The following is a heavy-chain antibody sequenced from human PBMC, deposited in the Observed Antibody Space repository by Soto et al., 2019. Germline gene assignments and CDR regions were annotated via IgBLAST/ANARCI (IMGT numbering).Heavy chain of an antibody. V-gene: IGHV4-39*01. Sequence: SETLSLTCTVSGGSISSSSYYWGLIRQPPGKGLEWIGSIYYSGSTYYNPSLKSRVTISVDTSKNQFSLRLSSVTAADTAVYYCARRESYDILTGYYHFDYWGQGTLVTVSS. CDR2: IYYSGST. CDR1: GGSISSSSYY. D-gene: IGHD3-9*01. CDR3: ARRESYDILTGYYHFDY. J-gene: IGHJ4*02.